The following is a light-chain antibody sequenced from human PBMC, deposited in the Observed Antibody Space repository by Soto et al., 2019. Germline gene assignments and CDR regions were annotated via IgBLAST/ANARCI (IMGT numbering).Light chain of an antibody. Sequence: EIVLTQSPGTLSLSPGERATLSCRASQSISTSYFAWYQHKPGQAPRLLIYGSSSRATGIPDRFSGGGSGTDFTRTIRRLEPEDYAVYYCHQHGVSPFTFGPGTKVDI. J-gene: IGKJ3*01. CDR3: HQHGVSPFT. V-gene: IGKV3-20*01. CDR2: GSS. CDR1: QSISTSY.